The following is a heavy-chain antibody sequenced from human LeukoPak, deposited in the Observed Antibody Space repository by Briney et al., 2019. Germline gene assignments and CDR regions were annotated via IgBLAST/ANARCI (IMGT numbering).Heavy chain of an antibody. Sequence: GGTLRLSCAASRFAFSGYGMTWVRQAPGKGLEWVSTITPSGATTYYADSVKGRFTISRDNTKNTLFLQMNSLRAEDTAIYYGVKRKDHQYFDYWGQGTLVTVSS. J-gene: IGHJ4*02. CDR3: VKRKDHQYFDY. CDR1: RFAFSGYG. CDR2: ITPSGATT. V-gene: IGHV3-23*01.